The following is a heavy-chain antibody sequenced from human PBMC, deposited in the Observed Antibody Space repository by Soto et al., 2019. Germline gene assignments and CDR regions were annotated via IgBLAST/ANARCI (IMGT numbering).Heavy chain of an antibody. D-gene: IGHD6-19*01. CDR3: ASLKLPGIAVAGRDY. J-gene: IGHJ4*02. CDR1: GFTFSSYA. Sequence: GGSLRLSCAASGFTFSSYAMSWVRQAPGKGLEWVSAISGSGGSTYYADSVKGRFTISRDNSKNTLYLQMNSLRAEDTAVYYCASLKLPGIAVAGRDYWGQGTLVTVSS. CDR2: ISGSGGST. V-gene: IGHV3-23*01.